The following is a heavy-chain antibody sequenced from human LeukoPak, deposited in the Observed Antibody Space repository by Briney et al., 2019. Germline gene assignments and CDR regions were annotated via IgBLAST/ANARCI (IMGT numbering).Heavy chain of an antibody. D-gene: IGHD3-10*01. Sequence: TLSLSCIVSGGSLSSGSYYWSWIRQPAGKGLEWIGRIYTSGSTNYNPSLKSRVTISVDTSKNQFSLKLSPVTAADTAVYYCARDGSYYYGSGSYKYYYGMDVWGQGTTVTVSS. CDR1: GGSLSSGSYY. CDR3: ARDGSYYYGSGSYKYYYGMDV. CDR2: IYTSGST. V-gene: IGHV4-61*02. J-gene: IGHJ6*02.